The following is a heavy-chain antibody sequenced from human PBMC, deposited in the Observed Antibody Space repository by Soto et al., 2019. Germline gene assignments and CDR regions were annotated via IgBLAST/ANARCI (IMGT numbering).Heavy chain of an antibody. V-gene: IGHV1-2*04. CDR1: GYTFTGYY. Sequence: ASVKVSCKASGYTFTGYYMHWVRQAPGQGLEWMGWINPNSGGTNYAQKFQGWVTMTRDTSISTAYMELSKLRSDDTAVYYCARESNHYYYGSGSPSSWFDPWGQGTLVTVSS. J-gene: IGHJ5*02. CDR2: INPNSGGT. D-gene: IGHD3-10*01. CDR3: ARESNHYYYGSGSPSSWFDP.